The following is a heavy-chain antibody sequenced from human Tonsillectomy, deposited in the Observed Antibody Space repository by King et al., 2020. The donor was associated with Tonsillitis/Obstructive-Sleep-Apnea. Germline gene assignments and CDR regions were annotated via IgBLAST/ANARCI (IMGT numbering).Heavy chain of an antibody. J-gene: IGHJ4*02. V-gene: IGHV5-51*01. CDR2: IYPGDSDT. CDR1: GYSFTSYW. D-gene: IGHD2-2*02. Sequence: QLVQSGAEVKKPGESLKISCKGSGYSFTSYWIGWVRQMPGKGLEWMGIIYPGDSDTRYGPSFQGQVTISADKSISTAYLQWSSLKASDTAMYYCARHLGYCSSTSCYSPYFDYWGQGTLVTVSS. CDR3: ARHLGYCSSTSCYSPYFDY.